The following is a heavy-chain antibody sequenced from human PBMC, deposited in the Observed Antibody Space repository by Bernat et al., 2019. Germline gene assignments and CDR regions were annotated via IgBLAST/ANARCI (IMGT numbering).Heavy chain of an antibody. D-gene: IGHD6-6*01. CDR3: TTDFRQAPGFDY. CDR2: IKSKTDGGTT. V-gene: IGHV3-15*01. CDR1: GFTFSNAW. Sequence: EVQLVESGGGLVKPGGSLRLSCAASGFTFSNAWMSWVRQAPEKGLEWVGRIKSKTDGGTTDYAAPVKGRFTISRDDSKNTLYLQMNSLKTEDTAVYYCTTDFRQAPGFDYWGQGTLVTVSS. J-gene: IGHJ4*02.